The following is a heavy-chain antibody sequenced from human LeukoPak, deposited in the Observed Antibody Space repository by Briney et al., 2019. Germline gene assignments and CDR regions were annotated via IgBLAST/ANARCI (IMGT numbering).Heavy chain of an antibody. CDR2: IHTSGST. CDR3: ARHGPYCSDGSCYLYVFDI. Sequence: SETLSLTCTVSGGSISSYYWSWIRQPAGKGLEWIGRIHTSGSTNYNPSPKSRVTMSVDTSKNQFSLKLSSVTAADTAVYYCARHGPYCSDGSCYLYVFDIWGQGTVVTVSS. CDR1: GGSISSYY. J-gene: IGHJ3*02. V-gene: IGHV4-4*07. D-gene: IGHD2-15*01.